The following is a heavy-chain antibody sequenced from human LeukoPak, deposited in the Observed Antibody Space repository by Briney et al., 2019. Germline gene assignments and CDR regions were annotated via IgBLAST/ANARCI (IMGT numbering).Heavy chain of an antibody. CDR1: GFTFSNAW. Sequence: PGGSLRLSCAASGFTFSNAWMSWVRQAPGKGLEWVGRIKSKTDGGTTDYAAPVKGRFTISRDDSNNTLYLQMNRLKTQDTAVYYCTTVSYYGSSGYSVYHNYWGQGTLVTVSS. J-gene: IGHJ4*02. D-gene: IGHD3-22*01. CDR2: IKSKTDGGTT. V-gene: IGHV3-15*01. CDR3: TTVSYYGSSGYSVYHNY.